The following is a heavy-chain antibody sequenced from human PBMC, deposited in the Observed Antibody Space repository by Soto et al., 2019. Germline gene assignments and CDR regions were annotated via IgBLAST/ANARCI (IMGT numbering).Heavy chain of an antibody. D-gene: IGHD7-27*01. CDR3: ATGDMVHDY. CDR2: IHNSGST. Sequence: PSETLSLTCTVSGDSSGRYYWTWIRQPPGKKLEWLGYIHNSGSTIYNPSLKSRLTISIDMSKSQFSLKLTSVDAADTAVYYCATGDMVHDYWGQGTLVTVSS. V-gene: IGHV4-59*01. J-gene: IGHJ4*02. CDR1: GDSSGRYY.